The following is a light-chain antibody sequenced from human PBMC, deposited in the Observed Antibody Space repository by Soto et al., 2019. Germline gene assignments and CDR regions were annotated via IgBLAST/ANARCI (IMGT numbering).Light chain of an antibody. CDR2: GAS. CDR3: QQYGSSLSIT. J-gene: IGKJ5*01. CDR1: QSVSSSY. V-gene: IGKV3-20*01. Sequence: EIVLTQSPGTLSLSPGEGAALAGRASQSVSSSYLAWYQQKPGQAPRLLIYGASSRATGIPDRFSGSGSGTDFTLTISRLEPEDFAVYYCQQYGSSLSITFGQGTRLEIK.